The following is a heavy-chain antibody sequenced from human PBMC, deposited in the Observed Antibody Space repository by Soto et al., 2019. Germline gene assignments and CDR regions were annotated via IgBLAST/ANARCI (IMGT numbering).Heavy chain of an antibody. Sequence: QVQLQESGPGLVKPSETLSLTCTVSGGSISSYYWSWIRQPPGKGLEWIGYIYYSGSTNYNPSLTSRVTISVDTSKSQFSLQLSSVTAADTAVYYCEGFSTVYDSGRILDYWGQGTLVNVSS. CDR3: EGFSTVYDSGRILDY. V-gene: IGHV4-59*01. D-gene: IGHD3-10*01. J-gene: IGHJ4*02. CDR1: GGSISSYY. CDR2: IYYSGST.